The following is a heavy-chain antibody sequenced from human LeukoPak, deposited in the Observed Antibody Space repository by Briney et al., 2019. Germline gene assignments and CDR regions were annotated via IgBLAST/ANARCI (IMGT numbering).Heavy chain of an antibody. J-gene: IGHJ4*02. Sequence: SETLSLTCAVYGGSFSGYDWSWIRQPPGKGLEWIGEINHSGSTNYNPSLKSRVTISVDTSKNQFSLKLSSVTAADTAVYYCAREGVNYDFWTHNQQAVDYWGQGTLVTVSS. CDR1: GGSFSGYD. D-gene: IGHD3-3*01. CDR3: AREGVNYDFWTHNQQAVDY. CDR2: INHSGST. V-gene: IGHV4-34*01.